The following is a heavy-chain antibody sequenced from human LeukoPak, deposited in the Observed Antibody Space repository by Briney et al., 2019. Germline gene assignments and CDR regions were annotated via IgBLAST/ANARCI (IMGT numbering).Heavy chain of an antibody. CDR2: ISWNSGSI. CDR3: AKGSSGYYYPFDY. V-gene: IGHV3-9*01. CDR1: GFTFDDYA. D-gene: IGHD3-22*01. Sequence: PGGSLRLSCAASGFTFDDYAMHWVRQAPGKGLEWVSGISWNSGSIGYADSVKGRFTISRDNAKNSLYLQMNSLRAEDTALYYCAKGSSGYYYPFDYWGQGTLVTVSS. J-gene: IGHJ4*02.